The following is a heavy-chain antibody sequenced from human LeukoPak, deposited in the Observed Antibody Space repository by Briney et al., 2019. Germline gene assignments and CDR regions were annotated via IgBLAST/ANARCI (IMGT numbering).Heavy chain of an antibody. D-gene: IGHD1-26*01. V-gene: IGHV4-4*07. CDR3: ARAVGASYFDY. J-gene: IGHJ4*02. CDR1: GGSISSYY. Sequence: SETLSLTCTVPGGSISSYYWSWIPQPAGKGLEWIGRIYNRGSTNYNPSLKSRVTMSVDTSKNQFSLKLSSVTAADTAVYYCARAVGASYFDYWGQGSLVSVSS. CDR2: IYNRGST.